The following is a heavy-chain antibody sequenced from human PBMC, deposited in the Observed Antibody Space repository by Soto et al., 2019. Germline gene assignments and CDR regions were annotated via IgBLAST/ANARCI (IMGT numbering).Heavy chain of an antibody. CDR3: ARVPKGVVVAANDY. Sequence: QVQLVESGGGLVKPGGSLRLSCAASGFTFSDHFMSWIRQAPGQGLEWVSYVSRSGSSIYYADSVKGRFTISRDNAKNSLYLQMKRLRAEETAVYYCARVPKGVVVAANDYWGQGSLVTVSS. J-gene: IGHJ4*02. V-gene: IGHV3-11*01. CDR2: VSRSGSSI. CDR1: GFTFSDHF. D-gene: IGHD2-15*01.